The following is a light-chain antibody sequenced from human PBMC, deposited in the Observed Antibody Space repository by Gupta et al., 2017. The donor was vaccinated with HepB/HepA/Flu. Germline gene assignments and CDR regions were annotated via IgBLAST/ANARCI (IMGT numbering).Light chain of an antibody. J-gene: IGLJ2*01. CDR1: SSNIESNS. CDR2: RSN. Sequence: QSVLTQSPSASGPPGARVAIACFGSSSNIESNSVTWYQQLPGTAPKLLMFRSNQRPPGTPDRFSGSKSGTSASLAIGGLRSEDEAVYYCAAWDDDLNGVVFGGGTRLTVL. V-gene: IGLV1-47*01. CDR3: AAWDDDLNGVV.